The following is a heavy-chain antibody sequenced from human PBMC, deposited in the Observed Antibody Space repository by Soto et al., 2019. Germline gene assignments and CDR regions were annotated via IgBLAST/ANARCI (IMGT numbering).Heavy chain of an antibody. CDR2: IIPMFAAT. Sequence: QVQLAQSGAEMTKPGSSVKVSCRASGGSFSDFAFSWVRQAPGQGLEWMGGIIPMFAATKYAQRLQDSVTVTAEESPNIVSLALNRLTSDDTLIYYCARGPLVAVPAALPSYHDYTNYRFDSWGQGTLVTVSS. CDR3: ARGPLVAVPAALPSYHDYTNYRFDS. J-gene: IGHJ4*02. V-gene: IGHV1-69*01. D-gene: IGHD2-2*01. CDR1: GGSFSDFA.